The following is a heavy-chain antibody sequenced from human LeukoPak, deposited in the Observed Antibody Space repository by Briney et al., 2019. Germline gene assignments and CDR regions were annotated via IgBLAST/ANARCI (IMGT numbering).Heavy chain of an antibody. V-gene: IGHV1-18*01. CDR1: GYTFTSYG. CDR2: ISAYNGNT. J-gene: IGHJ6*03. Sequence: ASVKVSCKASGYTFTSYGISWVRQAPGQGLEWMGWISAYNGNTNYAQKLQGRVTMTTDTSTSTAYMELRSLRSDDTAVYYCARDLAMPTQYYYYYMDVWGKGTTVTVSS. CDR3: ARDLAMPTQYYYYYMDV. D-gene: IGHD5-24*01.